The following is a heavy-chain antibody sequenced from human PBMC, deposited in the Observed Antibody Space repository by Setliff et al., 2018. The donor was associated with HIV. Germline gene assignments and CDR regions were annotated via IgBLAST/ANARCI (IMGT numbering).Heavy chain of an antibody. CDR2: VYHTGMT. Sequence: PSETLSLTCAVSGGSISTRDWWTWVRQPPGKGLEWIGEVYHTGMTNYNPSLKSRAIMSADTSKNQFSLKLSSVTAADTAVYYCARDCSGGTCHPGGGYDTFDFWGQGTMVTVSS. V-gene: IGHV4-4*02. CDR1: GGSISTRDW. CDR3: ARDCSGGTCHPGGGYDTFDF. D-gene: IGHD2-15*01. J-gene: IGHJ3*01.